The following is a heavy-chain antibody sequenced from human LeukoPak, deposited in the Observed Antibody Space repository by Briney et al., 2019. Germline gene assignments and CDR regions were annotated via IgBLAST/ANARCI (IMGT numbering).Heavy chain of an antibody. V-gene: IGHV1-69*05. CDR1: GGTFSSYA. J-gene: IGHJ4*02. CDR2: MIPIFGTA. CDR3: ARNSRKWELRYYFDY. D-gene: IGHD1-26*01. Sequence: SVKVSCKASGGTFSSYAISWVRQAPGQGLEWMGGMIPIFGTANYAQKFQGRVTITTDESTSTAYMELSSLRSEDTAVYYCARNSRKWELRYYFDYWGQGTLVTVSS.